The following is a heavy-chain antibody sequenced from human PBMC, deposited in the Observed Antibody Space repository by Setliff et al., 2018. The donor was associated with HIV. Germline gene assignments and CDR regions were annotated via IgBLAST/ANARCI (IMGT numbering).Heavy chain of an antibody. J-gene: IGHJ4*02. Sequence: KPSETLSLTCAVYGGSFSGYYWSWIRQRPGKGLEWIGEINHSGSTNDKPSLKSRVTISVDTSKNQFSLKLSSVTAADTAVYYCARGSGYFSYFDYWGQGTLVTVSS. CDR1: GGSFSGYY. CDR2: INHSGST. CDR3: ARGSGYFSYFDY. D-gene: IGHD3-22*01. V-gene: IGHV4-34*01.